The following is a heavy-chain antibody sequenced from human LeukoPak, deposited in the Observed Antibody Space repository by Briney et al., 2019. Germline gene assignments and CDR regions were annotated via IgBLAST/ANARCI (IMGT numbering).Heavy chain of an antibody. J-gene: IGHJ4*02. CDR2: FDPEDGET. CDR1: GYTLTELS. CDR3: ATYSSIASPTSFDY. Sequence: ASVKVSCKVSGYTLTELSMHWVRQAPGKGLEWIGGFDPEDGETIYAQKFQGRVTMTEDTSTDTAYMELGSLGSEDTAVYYCATYSSIASPTSFDYWGQGTLVTVSS. V-gene: IGHV1-24*01. D-gene: IGHD6-13*01.